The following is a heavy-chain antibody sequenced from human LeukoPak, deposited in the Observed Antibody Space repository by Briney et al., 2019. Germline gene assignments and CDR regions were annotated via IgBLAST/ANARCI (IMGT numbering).Heavy chain of an antibody. CDR3: ARDSGGLSGHFSVYFMDV. CDR2: VSSNGSH. D-gene: IGHD3-3*01. J-gene: IGHJ6*03. Sequence: SETLSLTCTVSGGSVSSEQHYFNWVRRAAGKGPEWIGRVSSNGSHNYNPSLKSRVTISVDTFKNQFSLKMTSVTAADTAVYYCARDSGGLSGHFSVYFMDVWGNGTTVTVSS. V-gene: IGHV4-61*02. CDR1: GGSVSSEQHY.